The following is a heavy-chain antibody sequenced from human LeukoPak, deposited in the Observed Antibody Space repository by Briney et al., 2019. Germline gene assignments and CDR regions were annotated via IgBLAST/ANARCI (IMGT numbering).Heavy chain of an antibody. J-gene: IGHJ3*02. CDR2: IYYSGST. V-gene: IGHV4-59*01. Sequence: SGTLSRTCTVSGGSISSYYWSWIRRPPGKGLERIGYIYYSGSTNHHPSLKSRVTISVDTSKNPFSLKLSSVTAADTAVYSCARGDSSGYYYGTYDAFDIWGQGTMVTVSS. D-gene: IGHD3-22*01. CDR3: ARGDSSGYYYGTYDAFDI. CDR1: GGSISSYY.